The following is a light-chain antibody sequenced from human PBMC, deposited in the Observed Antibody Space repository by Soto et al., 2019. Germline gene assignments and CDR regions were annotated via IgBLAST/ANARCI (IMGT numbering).Light chain of an antibody. V-gene: IGKV3-11*01. CDR3: QQRSNWPLIT. J-gene: IGKJ5*01. CDR2: DAS. Sequence: EDVLTQSPVTLYLSPGERATLSCRASQSVTTYLAWYQQKPGQAPRLLIYDASNRATGIPARFSGSGSGTDFTLTISSLQPEDFSVYFCQQRSNWPLITFGQGTRLEI. CDR1: QSVTTY.